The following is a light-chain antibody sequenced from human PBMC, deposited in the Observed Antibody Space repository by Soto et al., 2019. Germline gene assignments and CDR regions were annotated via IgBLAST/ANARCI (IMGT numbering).Light chain of an antibody. CDR3: QQYGSSQT. CDR2: GAS. J-gene: IGKJ1*01. CDR1: QSVSSSY. V-gene: IGKV3-20*01. Sequence: IVVTQSPGTLSLSPGEKTTLSCRASQSVSSSYLAWYQQKPGQAPRLLIYGASSRATGIPDRFSGSGSGTDFTLTISRLEPEDFAVYYCQQYGSSQTFGQGTKVDIK.